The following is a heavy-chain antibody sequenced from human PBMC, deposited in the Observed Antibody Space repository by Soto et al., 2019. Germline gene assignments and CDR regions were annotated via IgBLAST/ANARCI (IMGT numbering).Heavy chain of an antibody. CDR2: IYYSGST. J-gene: IGHJ4*02. Sequence: PLVILSLTRPRLWRSIGSSGDYWGRLSQPPGKGLEWIGSIYYSGSTYYNPSLKSRVTISVDTSKNQFSLKLSSVTAADTAVYYCASPGEPRDGYNFAFDYWGQGTLVSVSS. D-gene: IGHD5-12*01. CDR3: ASPGEPRDGYNFAFDY. CDR1: WRSIGSSGDY. V-gene: IGHV4-39*01.